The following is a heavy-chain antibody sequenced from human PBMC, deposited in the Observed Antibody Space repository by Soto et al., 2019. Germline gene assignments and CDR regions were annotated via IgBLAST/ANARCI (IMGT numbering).Heavy chain of an antibody. CDR3: ARGYQLDAFDI. CDR2: IYYSGST. Sequence: SETLSLTCTVSGGSISSSSYYWGWIRQPPGKGLEWIGSIYYSGSTYYNPSLKSRVTISVDTSKNQFSLKLSSVTAADTAVYYCARGYQLDAFDIWGQGTMVTVSS. J-gene: IGHJ3*02. V-gene: IGHV4-39*01. D-gene: IGHD3-16*02. CDR1: GGSISSSSYY.